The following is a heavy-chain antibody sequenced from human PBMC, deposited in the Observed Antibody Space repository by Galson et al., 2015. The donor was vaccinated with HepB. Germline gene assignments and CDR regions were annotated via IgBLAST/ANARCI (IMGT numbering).Heavy chain of an antibody. CDR1: GGFISYYY. Sequence: ETLSLTCTVSGGFISYYYWSWIRQPPGKGLEWIGYIYNSGSTNYNPSLKSRVTISVDTSKNQFSLKLSSVTAADTAVYYCARGDPIYDSSGYYLLDWGQGTLVTVSS. CDR3: ARGDPIYDSSGYYLLD. J-gene: IGHJ4*02. CDR2: IYNSGST. V-gene: IGHV4-59*13. D-gene: IGHD3-22*01.